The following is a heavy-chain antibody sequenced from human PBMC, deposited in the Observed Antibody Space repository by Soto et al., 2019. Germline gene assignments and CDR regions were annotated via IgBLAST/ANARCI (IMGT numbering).Heavy chain of an antibody. CDR2: IYYSGST. J-gene: IGHJ5*02. CDR3: ARKVVIIRGWFDP. CDR1: GGSVSSGSHY. D-gene: IGHD3-3*01. Sequence: QVQLQESGPGLVKPSETLSLTCTVSGGSVSSGSHYWSWIRQPPGKGLEWIGYIYYSGSTRYNPSLKSRVTISVDTSKSQLSLKLSSVTAADTAVYYCARKVVIIRGWFDPWGQGTLVTVSS. V-gene: IGHV4-61*01.